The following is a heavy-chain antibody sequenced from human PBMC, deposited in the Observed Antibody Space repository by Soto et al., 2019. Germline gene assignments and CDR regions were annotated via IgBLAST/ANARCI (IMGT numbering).Heavy chain of an antibody. CDR1: GFTFSSYA. CDR2: ISYDGSNK. J-gene: IGHJ4*02. V-gene: IGHV3-30-3*01. Sequence: QVQLVESGGGVVQPGRSLRLSCAASGFTFSSYAMHWVRQAPDKGLEWVAFISYDGSNKFYADSVKGRFSISRDNSKNTLYLQMNSLRPEDTAVYYGARPPYGGGGSPYYFDNWGQGTLVTVSS. CDR3: ARPPYGGGGSPYYFDN. D-gene: IGHD1-26*01.